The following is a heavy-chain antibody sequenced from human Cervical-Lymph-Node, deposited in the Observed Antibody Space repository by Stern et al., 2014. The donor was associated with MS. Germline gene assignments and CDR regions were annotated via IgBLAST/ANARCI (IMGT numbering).Heavy chain of an antibody. D-gene: IGHD2-15*01. Sequence: QVQLQESGPGLVKPPQTLSLTCSVSGGSISSGNYYWGWIRQPAGKGLELIGRISGSGTTWNSPSLKIRINISRDTAKNQFPLRLPSVTAADTAVYYCARGGLTRPCGGGSCFHDLFDSWGRGTLVTVSS. V-gene: IGHV4-61*02. CDR2: ISGSGTT. J-gene: IGHJ4*02. CDR3: ARGGLTRPCGGGSCFHDLFDS. CDR1: GGSISSGNYY.